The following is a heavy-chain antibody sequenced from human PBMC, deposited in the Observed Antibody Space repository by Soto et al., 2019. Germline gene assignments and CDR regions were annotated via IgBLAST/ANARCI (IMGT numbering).Heavy chain of an antibody. V-gene: IGHV2-26*01. CDR1: GFSLSTARMG. CDR3: ARTPYSSSWTAVFWFDP. D-gene: IGHD6-13*01. J-gene: IGHJ5*02. CDR2: IFSNDEK. Sequence: SGPTLVNPTETLTLTCPVSGFSLSTARMGVSWIRQPPGKALEWLAHIFSNDEKSYSTSLKSRLTISKDTSKSQVVLTMTNMNPVDTATYYCARTPYSSSWTAVFWFDPWGQGTLVTVSS.